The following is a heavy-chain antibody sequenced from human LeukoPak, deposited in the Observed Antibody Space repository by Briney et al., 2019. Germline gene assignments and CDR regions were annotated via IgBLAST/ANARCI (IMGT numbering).Heavy chain of an antibody. CDR1: GGSFSGYY. CDR2: INHSGST. Sequence: SETLSLTCAVYGGSFSGYYWGWIRQPPGKGLEWIGEINHSGSTNYNPSLKSRVTISVDTSKNQFSLKLSSVTAADTAVYYCASYYYGSGSYYRTMPLNYWGQGTLVTVSS. J-gene: IGHJ4*02. V-gene: IGHV4-34*01. CDR3: ASYYYGSGSYYRTMPLNY. D-gene: IGHD3-10*01.